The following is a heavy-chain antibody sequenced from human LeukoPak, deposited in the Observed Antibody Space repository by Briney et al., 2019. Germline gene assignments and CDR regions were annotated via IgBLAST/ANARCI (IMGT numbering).Heavy chain of an antibody. Sequence: GGSLRLSCAASGFTFDEYAMHWVRQAPGKGLEWVSLISGDGATTYYAASVKGRFTISRDNNKNSLYLQMSTLRAEDTALYYCVKDVGGSYAFDYWGQGILVTVAS. V-gene: IGHV3-43*02. CDR2: ISGDGATT. D-gene: IGHD1-26*01. J-gene: IGHJ4*02. CDR3: VKDVGGSYAFDY. CDR1: GFTFDEYA.